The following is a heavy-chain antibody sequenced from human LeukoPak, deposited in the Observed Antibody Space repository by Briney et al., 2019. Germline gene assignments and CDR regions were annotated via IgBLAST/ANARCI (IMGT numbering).Heavy chain of an antibody. CDR1: GFTFSSYE. J-gene: IGHJ4*02. CDR2: ISSSGSTI. D-gene: IGHD6-19*01. CDR3: ARESSGWYVGFDY. Sequence: GGSLRLSCAASGFTFSSYEMNWVRQAPGKGLEWVSYISSSGSTIYYADSVKGRFTISRDNAKNSLYLQMNSLRAEDTAVYYCARESSGWYVGFDYWGQGTLVTVSS. V-gene: IGHV3-48*03.